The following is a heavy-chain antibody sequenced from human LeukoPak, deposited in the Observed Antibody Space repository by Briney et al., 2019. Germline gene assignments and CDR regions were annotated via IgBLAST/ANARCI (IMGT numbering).Heavy chain of an antibody. J-gene: IGHJ3*02. V-gene: IGHV4-59*01. CDR2: IYYSGST. CDR1: GGSISSYY. Sequence: SETLSLTCTVSGGSISSYYWSWIRQPPGKGLEWIGYIYYSGSTNYNPSLKSRVTISVDTSKNQFSLKLSSVTAADTAVYYFARDLRLPHYYDSSGYYGGAFDIWGQGTMVTVSS. CDR3: ARDLRLPHYYDSSGYYGGAFDI. D-gene: IGHD3-22*01.